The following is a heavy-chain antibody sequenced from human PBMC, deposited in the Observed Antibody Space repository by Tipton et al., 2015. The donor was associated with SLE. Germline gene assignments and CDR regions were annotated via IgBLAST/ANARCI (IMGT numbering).Heavy chain of an antibody. CDR1: GFTVSSNY. J-gene: IGHJ4*03. Sequence: SLRLSCAASGFTVSSNYMSWVRQAPGKGLEWVSVIYSGGSTYYADSVKGRFTISRDNSKNTLYLQMNSLRAEDTAVYYCARDNARTNRKGGGGDVGGQGTRVTSSP. CDR2: IYSGGST. V-gene: IGHV3-53*01. CDR3: ARDNARTNRKGGGGDV. D-gene: IGHD2-21*02.